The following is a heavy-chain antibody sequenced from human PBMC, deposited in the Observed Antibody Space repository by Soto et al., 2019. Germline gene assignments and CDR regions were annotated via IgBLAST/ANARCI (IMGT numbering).Heavy chain of an antibody. Sequence: ASVKVSCKASGYTFINYYIHRVRQAPGQGVEWVGIFNPTSGSTNYAQQFQGRVTSTMDTSTRTVYMELSSLRFDDTAVYYCARDLAAGDYWGQGALVTVSS. D-gene: IGHD6-13*01. CDR3: ARDLAAGDY. J-gene: IGHJ4*02. CDR1: GYTFINYY. V-gene: IGHV1-46*01. CDR2: FNPTSGST.